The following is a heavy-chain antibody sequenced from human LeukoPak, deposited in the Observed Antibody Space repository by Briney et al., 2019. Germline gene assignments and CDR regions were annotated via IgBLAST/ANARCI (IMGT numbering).Heavy chain of an antibody. J-gene: IGHJ4*02. CDR1: GGTFSSYA. V-gene: IGHV1-69*13. Sequence: SVKVSCKASGGTFSSYAISWVRQAPGQGLEWMGGIIPIFGTANYAQKFQGRVKITADESTSTAYMELSSLRSEDTAVYYCARGIDSGWYVLLDYWGQGTLVTVSS. CDR2: IIPIFGTA. CDR3: ARGIDSGWYVLLDY. D-gene: IGHD6-19*01.